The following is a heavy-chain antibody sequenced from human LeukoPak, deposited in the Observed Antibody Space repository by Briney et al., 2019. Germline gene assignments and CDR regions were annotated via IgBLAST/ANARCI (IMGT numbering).Heavy chain of an antibody. CDR1: GFTFSSYA. Sequence: PGGSLRLSCAASGFTFSSYAMSWVRQAPGKGLEWVSAISGSGGSTYYADSVKGRFTISRDNSKNTLYLQMNSLRAEDTAVYYCAKGGDYVWGSPLGYWGQGTLVTVSS. D-gene: IGHD3-16*01. CDR3: AKGGDYVWGSPLGY. CDR2: ISGSGGST. V-gene: IGHV3-23*01. J-gene: IGHJ4*02.